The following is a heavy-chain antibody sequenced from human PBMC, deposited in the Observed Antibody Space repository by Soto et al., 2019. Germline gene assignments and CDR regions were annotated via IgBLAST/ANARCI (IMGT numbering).Heavy chain of an antibody. CDR1: GFTFSGYG. J-gene: IGHJ4*02. Sequence: QVQLVKSGEGVVQPGRSLRLSCAASGFTFSGYGMHWVRQAPGKGLEWVAVISYDGSYKYYADSVKGRFTISRDNSKNTLYLQMNSLRAEDTAVYYCAKWAGGFDYWGQGTLVTVSS. CDR3: AKWAGGFDY. V-gene: IGHV3-30*18. CDR2: ISYDGSYK.